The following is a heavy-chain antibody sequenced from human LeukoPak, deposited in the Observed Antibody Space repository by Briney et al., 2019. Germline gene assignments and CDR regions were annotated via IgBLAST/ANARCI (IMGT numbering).Heavy chain of an antibody. CDR3: AHQYSRDWYVDYFDY. Sequence: TLSLTCTVSGGSISSYYWSWIRQPPGKALEWLALIYWDDDKRYSPSLKSRLTITKDTSKNQVVLTMTNMDPVDTATYYCAHQYSRDWYVDYFDYWGQGTLVTVSS. CDR2: IYWDDDK. V-gene: IGHV2-5*08. CDR1: GGSISSYYW. D-gene: IGHD6-19*01. J-gene: IGHJ4*02.